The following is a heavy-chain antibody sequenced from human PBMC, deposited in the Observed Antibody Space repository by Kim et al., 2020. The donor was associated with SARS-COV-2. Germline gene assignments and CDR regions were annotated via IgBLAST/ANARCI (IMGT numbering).Heavy chain of an antibody. V-gene: IGHV3-48*02. CDR2: HSYYSTI. CDR1: GFTFSIYS. D-gene: IGHD3-22*01. CDR3: ARADRDDINYFDL. J-gene: IGHJ2*01. Sequence: GGSLRLSCAASGFTFSIYSMNWVRQAPGKGLEWLSYHSYYSTIYYADSVKGRFTISRDNAKNSLYLYMNSLRDEDTTLYYCARADRDDINYFDLWGRGTL.